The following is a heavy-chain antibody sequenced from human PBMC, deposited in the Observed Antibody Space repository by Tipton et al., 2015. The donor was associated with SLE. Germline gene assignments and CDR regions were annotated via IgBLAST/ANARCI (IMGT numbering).Heavy chain of an antibody. CDR2: IYYSGST. Sequence: TLSLTCTVSGGSISSFYWSWIRQPPGKGLEWIGYIYYSGSTNYNPSLKSRVTISVDTSKNQLSLKLRSVTAADTAVYYCTKGGEMATNDAFDIWGRGTIVTVSS. CDR1: GGSISSFY. D-gene: IGHD5-24*01. V-gene: IGHV4-59*01. J-gene: IGHJ3*02. CDR3: TKGGEMATNDAFDI.